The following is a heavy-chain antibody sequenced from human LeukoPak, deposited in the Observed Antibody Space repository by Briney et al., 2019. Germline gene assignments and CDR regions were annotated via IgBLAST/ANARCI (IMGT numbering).Heavy chain of an antibody. Sequence: ASVKVSCKASGYTFTGYYMHWVRQAPGQGLEWMGWINPNSGGTNYAQKFQGRVTITADESTSTAYMELSSLRSEDTAVYYCARAGRGGRLVPYYYYYYMDVWGKGTTVTVSS. CDR1: GYTFTGYY. V-gene: IGHV1-2*02. CDR3: ARAGRGGRLVPYYYYYYMDV. J-gene: IGHJ6*03. D-gene: IGHD3-16*01. CDR2: INPNSGGT.